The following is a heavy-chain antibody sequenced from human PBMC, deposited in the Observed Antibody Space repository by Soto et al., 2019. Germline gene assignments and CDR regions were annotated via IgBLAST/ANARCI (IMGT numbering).Heavy chain of an antibody. V-gene: IGHV3-30-3*01. CDR2: ISYDGSNK. Sequence: HPGGSLRLSCAASGFTFSSYAMHWVRQAPGKGLEWVAVISYDGSNKYYADSVKGRFTISRDNSKNTLYLQMNSLRAEDTAVYYCARYSSSAGLDYWGQGTLVTVSS. CDR3: ARYSSSAGLDY. CDR1: GFTFSSYA. D-gene: IGHD6-6*01. J-gene: IGHJ4*02.